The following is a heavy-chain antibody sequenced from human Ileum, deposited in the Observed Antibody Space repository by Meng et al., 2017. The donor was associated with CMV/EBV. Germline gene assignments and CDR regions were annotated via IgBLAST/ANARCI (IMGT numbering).Heavy chain of an antibody. D-gene: IGHD3-10*01. CDR1: GGSLTSYY. CDR2: IHPTGTT. J-gene: IGHJ5*02. Sequence: QLHASGPGLLQPSAALSLTCTVTGGSLTSYYWTWIRQPAGKGLEWIGRIHPTGTTDDNPSLRSRVSMSLDKSKNQCSLKLTSVTAADTAVYYCARAAARGVPVDLWGQGTLVTVSS. V-gene: IGHV4-4*07. CDR3: ARAAARGVPVDL.